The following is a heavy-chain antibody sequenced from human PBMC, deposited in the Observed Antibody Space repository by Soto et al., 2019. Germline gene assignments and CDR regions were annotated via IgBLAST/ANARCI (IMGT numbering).Heavy chain of an antibody. Sequence: GGSLRLSCAASGFTFSSYAMSWVRQAPGKGLEWVSAISGSGGSTYYADSVKGRFTISRDNSKNTLYLQMNSLRAEDTAVYYCAKNSRVVVVAADFDYWGQGTLVTVSS. V-gene: IGHV3-23*01. CDR3: AKNSRVVVVAADFDY. CDR1: GFTFSSYA. CDR2: ISGSGGST. D-gene: IGHD2-15*01. J-gene: IGHJ4*02.